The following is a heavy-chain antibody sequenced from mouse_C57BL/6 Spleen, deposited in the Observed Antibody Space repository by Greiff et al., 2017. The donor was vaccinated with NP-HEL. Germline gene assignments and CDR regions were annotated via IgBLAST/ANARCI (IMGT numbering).Heavy chain of an antibody. J-gene: IGHJ4*01. V-gene: IGHV1-82*01. CDR2: IYPGDGDT. CDR3: SRSGSNYYYYAMDY. CDR1: GYAFSSSW. Sequence: QVQLQQSGPELVKPGASVKISCKASGYAFSSSWMNWVKQRPGKGLEWIGRIYPGDGDTNYNGKFKGKATLTADKSSSTAYMQLSSLTSEDSAVSFCSRSGSNYYYYAMDYWGQGTSVTVSS. D-gene: IGHD2-5*01.